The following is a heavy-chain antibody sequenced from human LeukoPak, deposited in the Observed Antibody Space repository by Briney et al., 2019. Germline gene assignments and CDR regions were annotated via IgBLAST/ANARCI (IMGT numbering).Heavy chain of an antibody. CDR1: GGSISSGSYY. Sequence: TSETLSLTCTVSGGSISSGSYYWSWIRQPAGKGLEWIGRIYTSGSTNYNPSLKSRVTISVDTSKNQFSLKLSSVTAADTAVYYCARGGYCGGDCYFYYWGQGTLVTVSS. D-gene: IGHD2-21*02. J-gene: IGHJ4*02. CDR3: ARGGYCGGDCYFYY. V-gene: IGHV4-61*02. CDR2: IYTSGST.